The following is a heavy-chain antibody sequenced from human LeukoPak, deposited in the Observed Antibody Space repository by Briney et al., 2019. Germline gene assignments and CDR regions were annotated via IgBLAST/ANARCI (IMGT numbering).Heavy chain of an antibody. CDR1: GFTFSSYA. V-gene: IGHV3-30-3*01. D-gene: IGHD6-6*01. CDR2: ISYDGSNK. J-gene: IGHJ5*02. CDR3: ARERGYSSSSSGWFDP. Sequence: GGSLRLSCAASGFTFSSYAMHWVRQAPGKGLEWVAVISYDGSNKYYADSVKGRFTISRDNSKNTLYLQMNSLRAEDTAVYNCARERGYSSSSSGWFDPWGQGTLVTVSS.